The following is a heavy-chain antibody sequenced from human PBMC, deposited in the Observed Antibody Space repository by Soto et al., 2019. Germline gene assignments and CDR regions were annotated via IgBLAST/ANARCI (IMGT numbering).Heavy chain of an antibody. J-gene: IGHJ6*02. CDR1: GGTFSSYA. CDR3: ARGGSINYYYYGMDV. Sequence: SVKVSCKASGGTFSSYAISWVRQAPGQGLEWMGGIIPIFGTANYAQKFQGRVTITADESTSTAYMKLSSLRSEDTAVYYCARGGSINYYYYGMDVWGQGTTVTVSS. D-gene: IGHD5-12*01. V-gene: IGHV1-69*13. CDR2: IIPIFGTA.